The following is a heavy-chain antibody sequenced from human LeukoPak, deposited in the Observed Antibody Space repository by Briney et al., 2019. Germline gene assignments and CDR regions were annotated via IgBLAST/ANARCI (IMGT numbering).Heavy chain of an antibody. CDR1: GYTLTSYG. J-gene: IGHJ5*02. D-gene: IGHD2-8*02. V-gene: IGHV1-18*01. CDR3: ARDGTAWGMGNWFDP. Sequence: ASVKVSCKASGYTLTSYGISWVRQAPGQGLEWMGWISAYNGNTNYAQKLQGRVTMTTDTSTSTAYMELRSLRSDDTAVYYCARDGTAWGMGNWFDPWGQGTLVTVSS. CDR2: ISAYNGNT.